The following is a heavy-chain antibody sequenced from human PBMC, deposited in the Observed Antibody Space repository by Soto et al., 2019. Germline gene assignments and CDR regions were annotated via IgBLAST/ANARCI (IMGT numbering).Heavy chain of an antibody. V-gene: IGHV4-31*03. J-gene: IGHJ5*01. D-gene: IGHD3-22*01. Sequence: PSETLSLTCTVSGGSITAGDYYWGWIRQHPGKGLEWIGYMHYSGRTYNNPALRSRVVISLDTSKNQFSLKLSSVTAADTAEYFCGQYYYFTSGYPNCFDSWGRETLFTFSS. CDR3: GQYYYFTSGYPNCFDS. CDR2: MHYSGRT. CDR1: GGSITAGDYY.